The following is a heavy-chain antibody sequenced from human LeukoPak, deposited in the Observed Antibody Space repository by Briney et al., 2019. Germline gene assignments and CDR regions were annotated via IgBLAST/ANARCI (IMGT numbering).Heavy chain of an antibody. CDR1: GGSISSYY. Sequence: SETLSLTCTVSGGSISSYYWSWIRQPPGKGLEWIGYIYYSGSTNYNPSLKSRVTISVDTSKNQFSLKLSSVTAADTAVYYRAISTMVTRYYGMDVWGQGTTVTVSS. CDR3: AISTMVTRYYGMDV. V-gene: IGHV4-59*08. CDR2: IYYSGST. J-gene: IGHJ6*02. D-gene: IGHD5-18*01.